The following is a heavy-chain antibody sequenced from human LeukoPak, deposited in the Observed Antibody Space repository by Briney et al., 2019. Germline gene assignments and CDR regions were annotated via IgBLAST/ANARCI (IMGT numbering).Heavy chain of an antibody. V-gene: IGHV3-7*03. D-gene: IGHD6-19*01. CDR3: ARGNSVWRYFFDY. CDR2: INQDGSDK. J-gene: IGHJ4*02. CDR1: GFIFSSYR. Sequence: GGSLRLSRAASGFIFSSYRVTWVRQAPGKGLEWVANINQDGSDKHYVDSVKGRFTISRDNAENSLYLQMNSLRAEDTAVYYCARGNSVWRYFFDYWGRGTLVTVSS.